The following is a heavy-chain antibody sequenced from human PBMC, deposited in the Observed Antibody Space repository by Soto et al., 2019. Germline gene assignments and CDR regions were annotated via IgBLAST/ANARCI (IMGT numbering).Heavy chain of an antibody. D-gene: IGHD1-26*01. V-gene: IGHV4-61*01. CDR1: GGSVSSGSYY. Sequence: QVQLQESSPGLVKPSETLSLTCTVSGGSVSSGSYYWSWIRQPPGKGLEWIGYSYYTGSTNYNPPLRSRVTISVDTSKNQFSLKLSSVTAADTAVSYCARGDPDNWFDPWGQGTLVTVSS. J-gene: IGHJ5*02. CDR3: ARGDPDNWFDP. CDR2: SYYTGST.